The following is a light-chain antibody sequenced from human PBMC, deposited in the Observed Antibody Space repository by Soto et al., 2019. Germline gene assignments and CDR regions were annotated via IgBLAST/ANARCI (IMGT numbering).Light chain of an antibody. Sequence: ALTQPASVSGSPGQSITLSCTGTSSDIGGYNSVSWYQQHPGKAPKLLIYEVSHRPSGVSYRFSGSKSGNTASLTISGLQAEDEADYFCSSYTISRTPVVFGGGTKLTVL. V-gene: IGLV2-14*01. J-gene: IGLJ2*01. CDR3: SSYTISRTPVV. CDR1: SSDIGGYNS. CDR2: EVS.